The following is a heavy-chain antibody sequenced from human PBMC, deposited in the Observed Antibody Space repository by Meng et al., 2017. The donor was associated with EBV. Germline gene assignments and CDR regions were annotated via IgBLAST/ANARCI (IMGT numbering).Heavy chain of an antibody. CDR3: ADYSS. CDR1: GGSISSSSYY. J-gene: IGHJ4*02. CDR2: IYYSGST. V-gene: IGHV4-39*07. Sequence: QRRPQESVPGSSQSSTTLSLTCTVSGGSISSSSYYWGWIRQPPGKGLEWIGSIYYSGSTYYNPSLKSRVTISVDTSKNQFSLKLSSVTAADTAVYYCADYSSWGQGTLVTVSS. D-gene: IGHD4-11*01.